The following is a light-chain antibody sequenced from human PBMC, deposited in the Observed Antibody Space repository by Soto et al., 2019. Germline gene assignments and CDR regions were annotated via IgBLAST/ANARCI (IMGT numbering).Light chain of an antibody. V-gene: IGKV3-20*01. CDR3: QQYGSSPFT. CDR1: QSVSSSY. CDR2: GAS. J-gene: IGKJ3*01. Sequence: EIVLTQSPGTLSLSLGERATLSCRASQSVSSSYLAWYQQKPGQATRLLIYGASSGVTGIPDRFSGSGSGTDFTLTISRLEPEDFAVYYCQQYGSSPFTFGPGTKVDIK.